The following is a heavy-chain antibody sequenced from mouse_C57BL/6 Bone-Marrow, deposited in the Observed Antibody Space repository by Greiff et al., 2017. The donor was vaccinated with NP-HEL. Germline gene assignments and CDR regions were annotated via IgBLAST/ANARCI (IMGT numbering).Heavy chain of an antibody. CDR1: GYTFTDYT. CDR3: ARRRSYPAWFAY. CDR2: IYPRDGST. D-gene: IGHD1-1*01. J-gene: IGHJ3*01. V-gene: IGHV1-78*01. Sequence: QVQLKESDAELVKPGASVKISCKASGYTFTDYTIHWMKQRPEQGLEWIGYIYPRDGSTKYNEKFKGKATLTADKSSSTAYMQLNSLTSEDSAVXFCARRRSYPAWFAYWGKGTLVTVSA.